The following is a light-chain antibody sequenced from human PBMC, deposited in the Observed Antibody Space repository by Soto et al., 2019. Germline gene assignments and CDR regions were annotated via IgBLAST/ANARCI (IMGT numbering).Light chain of an antibody. CDR2: GAS. V-gene: IGKV3D-7*01. CDR1: QSISSSY. J-gene: IGKJ5*01. CDR3: QQDYNLPIT. Sequence: EVVLTQSPATLSLSPGEGATLSCRVSQSISSSYLSWYQQRPGQAPRLLIYGASTRATGIPARFSGSGRGSGTDFTLTISSLKTEDFAVYYCQQDYNLPITFGQETRLEIK.